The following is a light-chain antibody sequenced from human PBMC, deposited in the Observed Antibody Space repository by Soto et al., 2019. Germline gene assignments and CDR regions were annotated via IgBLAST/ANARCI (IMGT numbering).Light chain of an antibody. V-gene: IGKV1-5*01. CDR3: QQYNSYET. Sequence: DIRMTQSPSSLSASVGDRVTITCQASQNINNYLNWYQQKPGKAPKLLIYDASSLESGVPSRFSGSGSGTEFTLTISSLQPDDFATYYCQQYNSYETFGQGTKVDIK. CDR2: DAS. J-gene: IGKJ1*01. CDR1: QNINNY.